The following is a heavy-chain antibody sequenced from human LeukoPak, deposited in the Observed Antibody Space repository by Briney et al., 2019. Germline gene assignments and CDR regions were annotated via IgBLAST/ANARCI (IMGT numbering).Heavy chain of an antibody. Sequence: SQTLSLTCAISGDRVSSNTAAWNWIRQSPSRGLEWLGRTYYRSKWYNEYAVSVKSRISINPDTSKNHVSLQLKSVTPEDTAVYYCVRGKQWLEERWGQGTLVTVSS. CDR3: VRGKQWLEER. J-gene: IGHJ4*02. D-gene: IGHD6-19*01. V-gene: IGHV6-1*01. CDR1: GDRVSSNTAA. CDR2: TYYRSKWYN.